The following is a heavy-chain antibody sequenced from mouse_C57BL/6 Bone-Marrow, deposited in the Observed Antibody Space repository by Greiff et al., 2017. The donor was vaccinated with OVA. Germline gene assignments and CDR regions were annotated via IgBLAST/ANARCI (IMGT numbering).Heavy chain of an antibody. J-gene: IGHJ2*01. CDR1: GYTFTSYG. V-gene: IGHV1-81*01. CDR2: IYPRSGNT. Sequence: QVQLQQSGAELARPGASVKLSCKASGYTFTSYGISWVKQRTGQGLEWIGEIYPRSGNTYYNEKFKGKATLTADKSSSTAYMELRSLTSEDSAVYFCASYFYYWGQGTTLTVSS. CDR3: ASYFYY.